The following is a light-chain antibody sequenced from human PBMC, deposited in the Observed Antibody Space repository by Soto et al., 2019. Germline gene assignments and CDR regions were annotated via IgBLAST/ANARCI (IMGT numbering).Light chain of an antibody. Sequence: DIQMTQSPSSVSATVGDRVTISCRASKDISIWLSWYQQKPGKAPKLLIYAASSLQSVVPSRFSGSSSRTDFPLTISSLQPEDFATYYYHHANSFPLTFGGGTKVEIK. CDR2: AAS. CDR1: KDISIW. V-gene: IGKV1-12*01. J-gene: IGKJ4*01. CDR3: HHANSFPLT.